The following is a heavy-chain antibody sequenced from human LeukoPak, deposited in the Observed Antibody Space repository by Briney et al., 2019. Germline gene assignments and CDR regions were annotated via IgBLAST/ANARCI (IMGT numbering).Heavy chain of an antibody. J-gene: IGHJ3*02. D-gene: IGHD2-2*01. CDR1: GYSISSGYC. Sequence: SETLSLTCAVSGYSISSGYCWGWIRQPPGKGLEWIGSIYHSGSIYYNPSLKSRVTISVDTSKNQFSLKLSSVTAADTAVYYCARDQGEPGYCSSTSCYGGDDAFDIWGQGTMVTVSS. CDR3: ARDQGEPGYCSSTSCYGGDDAFDI. CDR2: IYHSGSI. V-gene: IGHV4-38-2*02.